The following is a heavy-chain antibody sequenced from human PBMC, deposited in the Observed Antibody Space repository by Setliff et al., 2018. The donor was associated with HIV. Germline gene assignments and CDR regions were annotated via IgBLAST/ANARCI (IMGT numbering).Heavy chain of an antibody. CDR2: INHRGST. CDR1: GVSLTSSNYL. V-gene: IGHV4-39*07. CDR3: ARGVILVRAVVAQSVYCYMDV. Sequence: SETLSLTCAVSGVSLTSSNYLWVWLRQSPGKGLEWIGQINHRGSTNYNASLQSRLAISMDVSKNQFSLRLNSVTAADTSKYFCARGVILVRAVVAQSVYCYMDVWGTGTTVTVSS. J-gene: IGHJ6*03. D-gene: IGHD3-10*01.